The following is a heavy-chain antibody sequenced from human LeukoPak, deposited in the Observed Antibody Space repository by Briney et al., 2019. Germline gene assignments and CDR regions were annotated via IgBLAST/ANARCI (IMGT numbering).Heavy chain of an antibody. CDR2: IYTSGST. CDR3: ARHGLYYYDSSGSPFHYYYYGMDV. D-gene: IGHD3-22*01. J-gene: IGHJ6*02. V-gene: IGHV4-4*07. CDR1: GGSISSYY. Sequence: PSETLSLTCTVSGGSISSYYWSWIRQPAGKGLEWIGRIYTSGSTNYKPSLKSRVTISVDTSKKQFFLKLSSVTAADTAVYYCARHGLYYYDSSGSPFHYYYYGMDVWGQGTTVTVSS.